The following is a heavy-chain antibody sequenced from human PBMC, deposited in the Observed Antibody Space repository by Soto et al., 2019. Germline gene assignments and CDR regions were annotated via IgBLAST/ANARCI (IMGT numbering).Heavy chain of an antibody. Sequence: PGGSLRLSCAAAGFSFSNYWMSWVRQAPGRGLEWVANIKQGGSEKYYVDSVKGRFTISRDNAKNSLYLQMNSLRAEDTAVFYCPRSGDCNGPNCYAGLDYWGQGTQVTVS. D-gene: IGHD2-2*01. CDR3: PRSGDCNGPNCYAGLDY. V-gene: IGHV3-7*05. CDR2: IKQGGSEK. J-gene: IGHJ4*02. CDR1: GFSFSNYW.